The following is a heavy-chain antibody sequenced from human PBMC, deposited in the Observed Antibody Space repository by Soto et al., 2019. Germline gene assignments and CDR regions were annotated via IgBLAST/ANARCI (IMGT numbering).Heavy chain of an antibody. D-gene: IGHD5-12*01. CDR3: ARLPRCVYDSGRLWEKFDY. CDR2: VYWDDDK. Sequence: QITVKESGLTLVKPTQTLTLTCTFSGFSLSTNGMGVGWIRQSPGKALEWLALVYWDDDKRYSPSLRSRLTITQDTSKNQVALTMTNMDPLDTATYYCARLPRCVYDSGRLWEKFDYWGQGTLVTVSS. J-gene: IGHJ4*02. V-gene: IGHV2-5*02. CDR1: GFSLSTNGMG.